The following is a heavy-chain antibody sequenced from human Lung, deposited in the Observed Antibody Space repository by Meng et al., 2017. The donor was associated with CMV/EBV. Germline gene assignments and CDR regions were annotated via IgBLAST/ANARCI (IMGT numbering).Heavy chain of an antibody. Sequence: SCAASGFSFKDYAIHWVRQAPGKGLQWVATISYDGNIKKYADSVKGRFSVSRDHSRNTLYLQMNSLTPEDTATYYCAAFLAGALSKSPPTDYWGQGXPVTVSS. CDR2: ISYDGNIK. D-gene: IGHD6-19*01. J-gene: IGHJ4*02. V-gene: IGHV3-30-3*01. CDR1: GFSFKDYA. CDR3: AAFLAGALSKSPPTDY.